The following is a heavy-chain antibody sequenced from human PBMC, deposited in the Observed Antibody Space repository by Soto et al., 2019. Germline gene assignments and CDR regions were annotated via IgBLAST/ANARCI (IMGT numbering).Heavy chain of an antibody. V-gene: IGHV5-51*01. CDR3: ARLLGYSYGNQEFFDY. CDR1: GYNFNIYW. D-gene: IGHD5-18*01. CDR2: IYPGDFDT. J-gene: IGHJ4*02. Sequence: GESLKISCMGSGYNFNIYWIGWVRQMPGKGLEWMGIIYPGDFDTRYSQSFQGHLTMSVDKSINTAYLQWSSLETSDTAMYYCARLLGYSYGNQEFFDYWGQGIQETVSS.